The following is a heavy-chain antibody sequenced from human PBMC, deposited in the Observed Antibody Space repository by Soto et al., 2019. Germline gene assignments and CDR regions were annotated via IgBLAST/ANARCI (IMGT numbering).Heavy chain of an antibody. CDR2: IIPIFGTA. Sequence: SVKVSCKASGGTFSSYAISWVRQAPGQGLEWMGGIIPIFGTANYAQKFQGRVTITADESTSTAYMELSSLRSEDTAVYYCARNVGTILGVALYYYYYYGMDVWGQGTTVTVSS. CDR3: ARNVGTILGVALYYYYYYGMDV. CDR1: GGTFSSYA. J-gene: IGHJ6*02. D-gene: IGHD3-3*01. V-gene: IGHV1-69*13.